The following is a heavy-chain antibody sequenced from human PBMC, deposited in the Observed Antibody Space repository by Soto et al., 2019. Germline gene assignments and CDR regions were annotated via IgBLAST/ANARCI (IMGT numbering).Heavy chain of an antibody. J-gene: IGHJ4*02. CDR2: IIPILGIA. CDR1: GGTFSSYT. D-gene: IGHD5-12*01. Sequence: SVKVSCKASGGTFSSYTISWVRQAPGQGLEWMGRIIPILGIANYAQKFQGRVTITADKSTSTAYMELSSLRSEDTAVYYCARGLTYSGYDFWGQGTLVTVSS. CDR3: ARGLTYSGYDF. V-gene: IGHV1-69*02.